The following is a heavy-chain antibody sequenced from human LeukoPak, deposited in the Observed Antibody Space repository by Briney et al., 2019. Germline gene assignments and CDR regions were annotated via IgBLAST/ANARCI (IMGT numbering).Heavy chain of an antibody. J-gene: IGHJ4*02. V-gene: IGHV3-74*01. CDR2: INSDGTAT. D-gene: IGHD3-10*01. Sequence: GGSLRLSCAASGFSFSTYYMHWVRQAPGKGLVWVSRINSDGTATVYADSVRGRFTISRDNAKNTLYLQMNSLRAEDTAVYHCVLYGLGSPHWGQGTLVTVSS. CDR1: GFSFSTYY. CDR3: VLYGLGSPH.